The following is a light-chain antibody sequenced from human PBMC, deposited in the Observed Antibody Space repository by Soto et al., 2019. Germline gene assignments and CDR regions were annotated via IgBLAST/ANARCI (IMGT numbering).Light chain of an antibody. CDR2: TAS. Sequence: DIQMTQSASTLSASLGDTVTITCRASQTISRWLAWYQQKPGKAPRLLIYTASTLESGVPSRFSASASGTESTLTISSLNPDDFATYYCQEYNNYWTFGQGTKVDIK. V-gene: IGKV1-5*01. CDR1: QTISRW. J-gene: IGKJ1*01. CDR3: QEYNNYWT.